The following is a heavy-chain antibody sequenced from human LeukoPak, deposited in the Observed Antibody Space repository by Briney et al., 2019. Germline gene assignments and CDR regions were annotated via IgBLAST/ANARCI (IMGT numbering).Heavy chain of an antibody. Sequence: PSETLSLTCTVSGGSTSSYYWSWIRQPPGKGLEWIGEINHSGNTKYNPSLKSRVTISVDTSKYQFSLKLSSVTAADTAVYYCAREDSSSSNDAFDIWGQGTMVTVSS. D-gene: IGHD6-6*01. CDR3: AREDSSSSNDAFDI. V-gene: IGHV4-34*01. CDR1: GGSTSSYY. CDR2: INHSGNT. J-gene: IGHJ3*02.